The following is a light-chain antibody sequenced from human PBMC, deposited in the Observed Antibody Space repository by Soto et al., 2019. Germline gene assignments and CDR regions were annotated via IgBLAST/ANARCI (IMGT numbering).Light chain of an antibody. J-gene: IGLJ2*01. CDR3: QSYDSSLSVV. CDR2: GNS. Sequence: QLVLTQPPSVSGAPGQRVTISCTGSSSNIGAGYDVHWYQQLPGTAPKLLIYGNSNRPSGVPDRISGSKSGTSASLAITGLQAEDEADYYCQSYDSSLSVVFGGGTKLTVL. CDR1: SSNIGAGYD. V-gene: IGLV1-40*01.